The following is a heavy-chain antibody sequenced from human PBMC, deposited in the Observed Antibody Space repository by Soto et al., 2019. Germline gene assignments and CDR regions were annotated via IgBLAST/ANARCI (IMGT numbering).Heavy chain of an antibody. D-gene: IGHD3-22*01. V-gene: IGHV3-49*03. CDR1: GFTFGVYA. CDR2: IRRKAYGGTT. CDR3: TRDFDGQKGYDSSGYSDY. J-gene: IGHJ4*02. Sequence: GGSLRLSCTASGFTFGVYAMSWFRQAPGKGLEWVGFIRRKAYGGTTEYAASVKGRFTISRDDSKSIAYLQMNSLKTEDTAVYYCTRDFDGQKGYDSSGYSDYWGQGTLVTVSS.